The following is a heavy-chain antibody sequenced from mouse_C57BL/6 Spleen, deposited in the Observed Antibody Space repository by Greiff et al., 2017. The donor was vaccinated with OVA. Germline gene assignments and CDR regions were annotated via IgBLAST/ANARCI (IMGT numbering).Heavy chain of an antibody. J-gene: IGHJ3*01. CDR3: ARSPYYGSSYRFAY. CDR1: GYAFTNYL. V-gene: IGHV1-54*01. Sequence: VQLQESGAELVRPGTSVKVSCKASGYAFTNYLIEWVKQRPGQGLEWIGVINPGSGGTNYNEKFKGKATLTADKSSSTAYMQLSSLTSEDSAVYFCARSPYYGSSYRFAYWGQGTLVTVSA. D-gene: IGHD1-1*01. CDR2: INPGSGGT.